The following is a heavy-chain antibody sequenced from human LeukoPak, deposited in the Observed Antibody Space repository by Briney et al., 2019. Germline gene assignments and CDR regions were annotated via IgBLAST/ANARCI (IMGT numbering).Heavy chain of an antibody. J-gene: IGHJ4*02. V-gene: IGHV3-21*04. D-gene: IGHD4-17*01. Sequence: KTGGSLRLSCAASGFTFSSYSMTWVRQAPGKGLEWVSSISSSSSYIYYADSVKGRFTISRDNAKNSLYLQMNSLRAEDTAVYYCAKILSGVYGDYGGEDYWGQGTLVTVSS. CDR3: AKILSGVYGDYGGEDY. CDR1: GFTFSSYS. CDR2: ISSSSSYI.